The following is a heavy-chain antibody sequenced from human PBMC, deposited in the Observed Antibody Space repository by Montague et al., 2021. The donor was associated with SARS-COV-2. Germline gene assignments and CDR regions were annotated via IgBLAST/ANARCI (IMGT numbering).Heavy chain of an antibody. V-gene: IGHV4-34*01. CDR3: ATSSSRSYYVGLDY. Sequence: SETLSLTCALYGGSFSGFQWSWIRQSPGKGLEWIGEINQSGSTNYNVSLKSRLTMLLDTSKNQVSLKLSSVTAADSAVYYCATSSSRSYYVGLDYWGQGTLVTVTS. CDR1: GGSFSGFQ. CDR2: INQSGST. J-gene: IGHJ4*02. D-gene: IGHD3-10*01.